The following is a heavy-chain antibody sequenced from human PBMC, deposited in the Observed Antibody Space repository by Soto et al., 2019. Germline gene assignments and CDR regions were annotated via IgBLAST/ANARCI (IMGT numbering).Heavy chain of an antibody. D-gene: IGHD3-3*01. J-gene: IGHJ5*02. CDR1: GFTFSSHT. Sequence: GGSLRLSCAASGFTFSSHTMTWVRQGPGKGLEWVSVISGSGGNTYYADSVKGRFTISRDNSKNTLYLQMNSLTAEDTAVYYCAKPGESGVVIMRLEHWGQGTLVTVSS. CDR3: AKPGESGVVIMRLEH. V-gene: IGHV3-23*01. CDR2: ISGSGGNT.